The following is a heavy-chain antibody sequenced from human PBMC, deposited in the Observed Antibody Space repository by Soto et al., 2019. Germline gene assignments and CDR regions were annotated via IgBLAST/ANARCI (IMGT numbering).Heavy chain of an antibody. D-gene: IGHD2-15*01. CDR1: GYTFTGYY. Sequence: ASVKVSCKASGYTFTGYYMHWVRQAPGQGLEWMGWINPNSGGTNYAQKFQGWVTMTRDTSISTAYMELSRLRSDDTAVYYCARVVVVTEDVDAFEIWGQGTMVTVSS. CDR3: ARVVVVTEDVDAFEI. CDR2: INPNSGGT. V-gene: IGHV1-2*04. J-gene: IGHJ3*02.